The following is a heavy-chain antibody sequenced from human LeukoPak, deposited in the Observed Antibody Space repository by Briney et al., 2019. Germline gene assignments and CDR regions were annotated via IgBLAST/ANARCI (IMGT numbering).Heavy chain of an antibody. D-gene: IGHD2-2*01. CDR2: INPKSGGR. CDR1: GYTFADYY. J-gene: IGHJ4*02. Sequence: ASVKVSCKASGYTFADYYMHWVRQAPGQGLEWMGWINPKSGGRSYAQRFQGRVTMTRDTSISTAYMELSRLRSDDTAVYYCATGERLVPAAMWFDYWGQGTLVTVSS. V-gene: IGHV1-2*02. CDR3: ATGERLVPAAMWFDY.